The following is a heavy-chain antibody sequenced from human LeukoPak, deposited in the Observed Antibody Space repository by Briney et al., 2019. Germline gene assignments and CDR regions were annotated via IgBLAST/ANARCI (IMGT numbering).Heavy chain of an antibody. CDR3: AKGSSDCDY. V-gene: IGHV3-30*18. D-gene: IGHD6-13*01. CDR2: ISYDGSNK. CDR1: GFTFSSYG. Sequence: GGSLRLSCAASGFTFSSYGMHWVRQAPGKGLEWVAVISYDGSNKYYADSVKGRFTISRDNSKNTLYLQMNSLRAEDTAVYYCAKGSSDCDYWGQGTLVTVSS. J-gene: IGHJ4*02.